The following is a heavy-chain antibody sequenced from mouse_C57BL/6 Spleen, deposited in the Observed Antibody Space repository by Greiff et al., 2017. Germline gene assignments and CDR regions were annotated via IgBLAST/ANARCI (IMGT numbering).Heavy chain of an antibody. V-gene: IGHV3-6*01. CDR2: ISYDGSN. J-gene: IGHJ2*01. Sequence: EVQLQESGPGLVKPSQSLSLTCSVTGYSITSGYYWNWIRQFPGNKLEWMGYISYDGSNNYNPSLKNRISITRDTSKNQFFLKLNSVTTEDTATYYCARGTVPYYFDYWGQGTTLTVSS. CDR3: ARGTVPYYFDY. CDR1: GYSITSGYY.